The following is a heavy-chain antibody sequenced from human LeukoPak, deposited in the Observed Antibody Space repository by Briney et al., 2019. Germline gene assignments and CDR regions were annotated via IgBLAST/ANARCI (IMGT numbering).Heavy chain of an antibody. Sequence: SETLSLTCTASGGSISSYYWNWIRQPAGKGLEWIGRIYTSESTNYNPSLKSRVTISVDTSKNQFSLKLSSVTAADTAVYYCARDSEWLRLGRAFDIWGQGTMVTVSS. D-gene: IGHD5-12*01. CDR2: IYTSEST. CDR1: GGSISSYY. V-gene: IGHV4-4*07. CDR3: ARDSEWLRLGRAFDI. J-gene: IGHJ3*02.